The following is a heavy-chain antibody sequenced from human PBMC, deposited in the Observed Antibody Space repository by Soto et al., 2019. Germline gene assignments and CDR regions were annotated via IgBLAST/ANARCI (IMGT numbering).Heavy chain of an antibody. CDR3: ARWRNDCSTTSCYHFDY. V-gene: IGHV4-38-2*01. Sequence: SETLSLTCAVSDFSISSGHYWGWIRQPPGKGLEWIGSIYHSGTTYNNPSFKSRVTMSVDKSKNQFSLKLSSVTAADTAVYYCARWRNDCSTTSCYHFDYWGQGTLVTVSS. D-gene: IGHD2-2*01. CDR1: DFSISSGHY. CDR2: IYHSGTT. J-gene: IGHJ4*02.